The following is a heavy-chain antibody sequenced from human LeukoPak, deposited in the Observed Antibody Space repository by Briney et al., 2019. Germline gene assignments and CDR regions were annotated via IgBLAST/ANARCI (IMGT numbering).Heavy chain of an antibody. CDR1: GGSISGYY. V-gene: IGHV4-59*08. Sequence: SETLSLTCTVSGGSISGYYWSWIRQPPGKGLQWMGYIYYSGSTNYTPSLKSRVIISVETSKNKSSLKLSYMTAADTAVYYCSRQSNWNDWFDPGGQGTLVTVSS. J-gene: IGHJ5*02. D-gene: IGHD1-1*01. CDR3: SRQSNWNDWFDP. CDR2: IYYSGST.